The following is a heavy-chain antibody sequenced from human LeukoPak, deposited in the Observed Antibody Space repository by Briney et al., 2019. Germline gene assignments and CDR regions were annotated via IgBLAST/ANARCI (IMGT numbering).Heavy chain of an antibody. V-gene: IGHV3-7*01. J-gene: IGHJ6*03. CDR3: ARVDYYYYMDV. CDR1: GFTFSSYW. CDR2: IKQDGSEK. Sequence: GGSLRLSCAASGFTFSSYWMSWVRQAPGKGLEWVANIKQDGSEKYYVDSVKGRFTISRDNSKNTLYLQMNSLRAEDTAVYYCARVDYYYYMDVWGKGTTVTISS.